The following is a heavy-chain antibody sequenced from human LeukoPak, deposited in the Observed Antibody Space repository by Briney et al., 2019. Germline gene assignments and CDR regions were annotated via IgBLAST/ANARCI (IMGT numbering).Heavy chain of an antibody. D-gene: IGHD6-19*01. CDR1: GGTFSSYA. V-gene: IGHV1-69*01. Sequence: SVKVSCKASGGTFSSYAISWVRQASGQGLEWMGGIIPIFGTANYAQKFQGGVTITADESTSTAYMELSSLRSEDTAVYYCANSPRKYSSGWSDYWGQGTLVTVSS. CDR3: ANSPRKYSSGWSDY. J-gene: IGHJ4*02. CDR2: IIPIFGTA.